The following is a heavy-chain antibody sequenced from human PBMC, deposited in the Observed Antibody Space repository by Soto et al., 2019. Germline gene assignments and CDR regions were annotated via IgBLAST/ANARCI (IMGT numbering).Heavy chain of an antibody. V-gene: IGHV3-20*01. J-gene: IGHJ5*02. CDR1: GFTFDDYG. Sequence: EVQLVESGGGVVRPGGSLRLSCAASGFTFDDYGMSWVRQAPGKGLEWVSGINWNGGSTGYADSVKGRFTISRDNAKNSLYLQMNSLRAEDTALYHCARDRTPFITIFGVETWFDPWGQGTLVTVSS. D-gene: IGHD3-3*01. CDR2: INWNGGST. CDR3: ARDRTPFITIFGVETWFDP.